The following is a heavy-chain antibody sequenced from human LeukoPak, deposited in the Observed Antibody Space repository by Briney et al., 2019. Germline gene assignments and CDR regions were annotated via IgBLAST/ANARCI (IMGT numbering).Heavy chain of an antibody. Sequence: ASVKASCKVSGYTFTEYYMHWVQQAPGKGHEWMVLVDPEDGEPIYAEKLKGRVTITADTSTDTAFMELSRLRVDDTAVYYCATSRRGAMGYDFLSGPRPFDYWGQGTLVTVSS. CDR2: VDPEDGEP. J-gene: IGHJ4*02. V-gene: IGHV1-69-2*01. CDR3: ATSRRGAMGYDFLSGPRPFDY. CDR1: GYTFTEYY. D-gene: IGHD3-3*01.